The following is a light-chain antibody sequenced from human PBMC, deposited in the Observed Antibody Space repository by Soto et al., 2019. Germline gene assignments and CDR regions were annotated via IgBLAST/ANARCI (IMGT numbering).Light chain of an antibody. J-gene: IGKJ1*01. CDR1: KTVSRN. V-gene: IGKV3-15*01. CDR2: VAS. Sequence: EIVLTQSPATLSVSPGERAPLSCRASKTVSRNLAWYHQNPAQAPRLLFHVASTGAPGVPARSSGSGSGTEFTLTVSSLQSEDFAVYVCQQSNNWPWTFGQGTKVEIK. CDR3: QQSNNWPWT.